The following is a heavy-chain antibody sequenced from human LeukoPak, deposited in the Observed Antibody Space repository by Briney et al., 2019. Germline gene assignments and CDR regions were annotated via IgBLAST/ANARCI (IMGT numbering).Heavy chain of an antibody. D-gene: IGHD6-19*01. CDR3: ATKQWLAPPPDS. CDR1: VFTFSKYW. V-gene: IGHV3-74*01. CDR2: INTDGTVT. Sequence: PGGSLRLSCAASVFTFSKYWMLWVRHAPGKGLESVSRINTDGTVTTYADSVKGRFTVSRDNADNTMFLQMNSVRDEDTAVYYCATKQWLAPPPDSWGQGTPVTVSS. J-gene: IGHJ4*02.